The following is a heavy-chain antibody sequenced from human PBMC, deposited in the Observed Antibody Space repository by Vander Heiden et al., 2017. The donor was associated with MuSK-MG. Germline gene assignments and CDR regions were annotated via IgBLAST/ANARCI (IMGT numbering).Heavy chain of an antibody. V-gene: IGHV1-2*02. J-gene: IGHJ4*02. D-gene: IGHD2-2*01. CDR1: GYTFTGYY. CDR3: ASICRGCSSTSPFDY. Sequence: QVQLVQSGAEVKKPGASVKVSCKASGYTFTGYYMHWVRQAPGQGLEWMGWINPNSGGTNYAQKLKGRVTMTRDTSISTAYMELSRLRSEDTAVYYCASICRGCSSTSPFDYWGQGTLVTVSS. CDR2: INPNSGGT.